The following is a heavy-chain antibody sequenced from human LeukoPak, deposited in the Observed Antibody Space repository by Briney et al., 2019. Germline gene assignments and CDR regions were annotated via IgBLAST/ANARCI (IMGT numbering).Heavy chain of an antibody. CDR1: GFSFDEYG. CDR2: INRNGGIR. CDR3: ARAPARGGFDY. J-gene: IGHJ4*02. V-gene: IGHV3-20*04. D-gene: IGHD6-6*01. Sequence: GGSLRLSCGASGFSFDEYGMSWVRQAPGKGLEWVSGINRNGGIRVHADSVKGRFTISRDNAKNSLYLQMNSLRAEDTAVYYCARAPARGGFDYWGQGTLVTVSS.